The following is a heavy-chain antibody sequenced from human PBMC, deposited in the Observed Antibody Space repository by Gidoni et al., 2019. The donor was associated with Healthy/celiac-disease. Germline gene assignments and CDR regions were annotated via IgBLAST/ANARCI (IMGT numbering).Heavy chain of an antibody. J-gene: IGHJ6*02. CDR3: AKKRYYPRHSYYYGMDV. D-gene: IGHD3-10*01. Sequence: EVQLLESGGGLVQPGGSLRLSCADSGCTFSSYAMSWVRQAPGKGLEWVSAISGSGGSTYYADSVKGRFTISRDNSKNTLYLQMNSLRAEDTAVYYCAKKRYYPRHSYYYGMDVWGQGTTVTVSS. CDR2: ISGSGGST. V-gene: IGHV3-23*01. CDR1: GCTFSSYA.